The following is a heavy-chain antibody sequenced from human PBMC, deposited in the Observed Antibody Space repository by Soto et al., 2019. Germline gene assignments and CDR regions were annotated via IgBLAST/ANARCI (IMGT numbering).Heavy chain of an antibody. CDR3: ARDGVGYCSSTSCPGDYYYYGMDV. Sequence: TSETLSLTCTVSGGSISSGGYYWSWIRQHPGKGLEWIGYIYYSGSTYYNPSLKSRVTISVDTSKNQFSLKLGSVTAADTAVYYCARDGVGYCSSTSCPGDYYYYGMDVWGQGTTVTVSS. CDR1: GGSISSGGYY. V-gene: IGHV4-31*03. CDR2: IYYSGST. J-gene: IGHJ6*02. D-gene: IGHD2-2*01.